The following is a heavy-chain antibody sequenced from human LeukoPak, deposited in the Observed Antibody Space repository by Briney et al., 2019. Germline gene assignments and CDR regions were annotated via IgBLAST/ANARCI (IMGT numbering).Heavy chain of an antibody. CDR2: IYYSGST. CDR1: GGSISSSSYY. Sequence: KPSETLSLTCTVSGGSISSSSYYWGWIRQPPGKGLEWIGSIYYSGSTYYNPSLKSRVTISINTSKNQFSLKLSSVTAADTAVYYCATGYSYGYLPYYFDYWGQGTLVTVSS. D-gene: IGHD5-18*01. V-gene: IGHV4-39*01. J-gene: IGHJ4*02. CDR3: ATGYSYGYLPYYFDY.